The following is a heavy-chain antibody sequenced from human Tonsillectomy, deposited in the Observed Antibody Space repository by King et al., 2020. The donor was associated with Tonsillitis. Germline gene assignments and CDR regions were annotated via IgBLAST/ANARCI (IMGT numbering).Heavy chain of an antibody. CDR1: GFTFSSYS. V-gene: IGHV3-48*01. J-gene: IGHJ4*02. Sequence: VQLVESGGGLVQPGGSLRLSCAASGFTFSSYSMNWVRQAPGKGLEWGSYISSSSSTIYYADSVKGRFTISRDNAKNSLFLQMNSQRAEDTAVYYCAKDRYLAYWGQGTLVTVSS. CDR2: ISSSSSTI. CDR3: AKDRYLAY.